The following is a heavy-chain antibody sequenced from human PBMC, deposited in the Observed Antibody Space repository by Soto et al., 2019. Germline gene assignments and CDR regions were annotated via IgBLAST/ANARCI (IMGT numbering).Heavy chain of an antibody. CDR3: ARRAETNGWNGFGADKYYFDF. D-gene: IGHD1-1*01. Sequence: SVNVTCKYSGESFTIYDSYWVRQANGQGLELMGWVNPNTGNSGYAQKFQGRVTMTSDTSISTAHMELSSLRSEDTAVYYCARRAETNGWNGFGADKYYFDFWGQGTLVTVSS. CDR2: VNPNTGNS. J-gene: IGHJ4*02. CDR1: GESFTIYD. V-gene: IGHV1-8*01.